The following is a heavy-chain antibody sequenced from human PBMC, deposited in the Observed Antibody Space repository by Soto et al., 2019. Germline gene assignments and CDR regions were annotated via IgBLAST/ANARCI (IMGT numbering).Heavy chain of an antibody. D-gene: IGHD3-3*01. V-gene: IGHV3-49*04. CDR3: TREFWSGYQAYYYYGMDV. Sequence: EVQLVESGGGLVQPGRSLRLSCTASGFTFGDYAMSWVRQAPGKGLEWVGFIRSKAYGGTTEYAASVKGRFTISRDDSKSIAYLQMNSLKTEDTAVYYCTREFWSGYQAYYYYGMDVWGQGTTVTVSS. CDR2: IRSKAYGGTT. J-gene: IGHJ6*02. CDR1: GFTFGDYA.